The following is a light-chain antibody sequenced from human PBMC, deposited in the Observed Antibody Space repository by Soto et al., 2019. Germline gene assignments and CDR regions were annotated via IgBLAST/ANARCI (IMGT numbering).Light chain of an antibody. CDR3: QQYGTSPRT. V-gene: IGKV3-20*01. J-gene: IGKJ1*01. CDR1: QSVSSSY. Sequence: EIVLTQSPGTLSLSPGERATLSCRASQSVSSSYLAWYQQKPGQAPRLVIYGAFNRATGIPARFSGSGSGTDFTLTISRLEPEDFAVYYCQQYGTSPRTFGQGTKVDI. CDR2: GAF.